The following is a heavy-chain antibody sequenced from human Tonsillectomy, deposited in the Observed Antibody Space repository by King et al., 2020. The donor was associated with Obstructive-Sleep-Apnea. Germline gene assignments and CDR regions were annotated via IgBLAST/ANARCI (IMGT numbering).Heavy chain of an antibody. J-gene: IGHJ5*02. CDR3: ARGTDILTGYYIP. V-gene: IGHV1-8*02. CDR1: GYTFTNYD. Sequence: QLVQSGAEVKKPGASVKVSCKAAGYTFTNYDINLVRQATGQGLEWMGWMNPNRGNTGDAQKFQGRVTMTRNTSISTAYMELTSLRSEDTAVYYCARGTDILTGYYIPWGQGTLVTVSS. D-gene: IGHD3-9*01. CDR2: MNPNRGNT.